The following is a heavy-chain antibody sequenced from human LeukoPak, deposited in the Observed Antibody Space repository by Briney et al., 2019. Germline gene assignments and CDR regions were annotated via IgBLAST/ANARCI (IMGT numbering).Heavy chain of an antibody. Sequence: PGGSLRLSCAASGFTFSSYAMSWVRQAPGKGLEWVSAISGSGGSTYYADSVKGRFTISRDNSKNTLYLQMNSLRAEDTAVYYCAKDGVQWLVPKGVYCFDYWGQGTLVTVSS. V-gene: IGHV3-23*01. CDR2: ISGSGGST. J-gene: IGHJ4*02. D-gene: IGHD6-19*01. CDR3: AKDGVQWLVPKGVYCFDY. CDR1: GFTFSSYA.